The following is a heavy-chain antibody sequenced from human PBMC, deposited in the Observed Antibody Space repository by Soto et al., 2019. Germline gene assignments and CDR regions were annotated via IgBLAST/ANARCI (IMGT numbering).Heavy chain of an antibody. Sequence: SETLSLTCTVSGGSISSYYWSWIRQPPGKGLEWIGYIYYSGSTNYNPSLKSRVTISVDTSKNQFSLKLSSVTAADTAVYYCARFLTYYDFWSGYFLNRAWFDPWGQGTLVTVSS. V-gene: IGHV4-59*01. CDR2: IYYSGST. J-gene: IGHJ5*02. CDR3: ARFLTYYDFWSGYFLNRAWFDP. CDR1: GGSISSYY. D-gene: IGHD3-3*01.